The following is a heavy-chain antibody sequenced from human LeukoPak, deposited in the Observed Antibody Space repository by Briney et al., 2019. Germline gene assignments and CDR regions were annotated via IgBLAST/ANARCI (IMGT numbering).Heavy chain of an antibody. CDR1: GFTFSSYA. V-gene: IGHV3-23*01. D-gene: IGHD3-9*01. CDR2: ISGSGGST. Sequence: GGSLRLSCAASGFTFSSYAMSWVRQAPGKGLEWVSAISGSGGSTYYADSVKGRFTISRDNSKNTLYLQMNSLRAEDTAVYYCAKSGGAYYDILTGEYYYYYMDVWGKGTTVTISS. J-gene: IGHJ6*03. CDR3: AKSGGAYYDILTGEYYYYYMDV.